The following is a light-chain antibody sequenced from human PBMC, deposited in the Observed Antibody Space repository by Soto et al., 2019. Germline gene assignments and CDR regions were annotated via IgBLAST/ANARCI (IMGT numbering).Light chain of an antibody. CDR3: TSFTSDNLYV. CDR1: SSDVGAYNF. CDR2: EVT. Sequence: QSVLTQPASVSGSPGQSITISCTGTSSDVGAYNFVSWYQHHPGRAPKVIIYEVTIRPSGVSNRFSGSKSGNTASLTISGPQAEDEADYFCTSFTSDNLYVFGTGTKVTVL. V-gene: IGLV2-14*01. J-gene: IGLJ1*01.